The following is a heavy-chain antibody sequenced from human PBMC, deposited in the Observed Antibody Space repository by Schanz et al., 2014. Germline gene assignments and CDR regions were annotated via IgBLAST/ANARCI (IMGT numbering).Heavy chain of an antibody. D-gene: IGHD6-6*01. CDR2: ISTSNGNT. J-gene: IGHJ4*02. CDR1: GYTFTDYG. Sequence: QVQVVQSGAEVKKPGASVKVSCKASGYTFTDYGVIWVRQAPGQGLEWMGWISTSNGNTNYIQKLQGRVTMTADTSTNTAYMDLRSLRSDDTAVYYCARDQSPYTNSADVRYFDYWGQGSLVTVSS. V-gene: IGHV1-18*01. CDR3: ARDQSPYTNSADVRYFDY.